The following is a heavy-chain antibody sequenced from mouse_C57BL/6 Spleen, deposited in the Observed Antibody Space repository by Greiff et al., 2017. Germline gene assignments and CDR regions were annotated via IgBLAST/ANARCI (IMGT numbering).Heavy chain of an antibody. D-gene: IGHD2-1*01. V-gene: IGHV1-50*01. Sequence: VQLQQPGAELVKPGASVKLSCKASGYTFTSYWMQWVKQRPGQGLEWIGEIDPSDSYTNYNQKFKGKATLTVDTSSSTAYMQLSSLTSEDSAVYYCARSGGNYRDYYAMDYWGQGTSVTVSS. J-gene: IGHJ4*01. CDR2: IDPSDSYT. CDR3: ARSGGNYRDYYAMDY. CDR1: GYTFTSYW.